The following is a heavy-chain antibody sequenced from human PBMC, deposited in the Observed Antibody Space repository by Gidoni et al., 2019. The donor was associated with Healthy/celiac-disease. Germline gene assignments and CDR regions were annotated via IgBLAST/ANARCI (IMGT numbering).Heavy chain of an antibody. Sequence: EVQLVESGGGCVQPGGSLRLSCAASGFTFSSYSMNWVRQAPGKGMEWVSYISSSSSTIYYADSVKGRFTISRDNAKNSLYLQMNSLRAEDTAVYYCARIRIAAAGRGVDPWGQGTLVTVSS. V-gene: IGHV3-48*01. CDR3: ARIRIAAAGRGVDP. CDR1: GFTFSSYS. CDR2: ISSSSSTI. D-gene: IGHD6-13*01. J-gene: IGHJ5*02.